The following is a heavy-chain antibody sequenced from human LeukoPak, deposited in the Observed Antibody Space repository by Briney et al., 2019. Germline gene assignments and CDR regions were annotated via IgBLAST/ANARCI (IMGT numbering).Heavy chain of an antibody. J-gene: IGHJ4*02. CDR1: GITLSNYG. CDR3: AKRGVVIRVILVGFHKEAYYFDS. Sequence: GGSLRLSCAVSGITLSNYGMSWVRQAPGKGLEWVAGIGGSGGRTNYADSVKGRFTISRDNPKNTLYLQMNSLRAEDTAVYFCAKRGVVIRVILVGFHKEAYYFDSWGRGALVIVSS. CDR2: IGGSGGRT. V-gene: IGHV3-23*01. D-gene: IGHD3-22*01.